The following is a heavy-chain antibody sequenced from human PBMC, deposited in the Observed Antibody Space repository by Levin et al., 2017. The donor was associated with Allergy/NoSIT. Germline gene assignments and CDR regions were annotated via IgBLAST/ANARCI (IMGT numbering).Heavy chain of an antibody. D-gene: IGHD4-17*01. CDR3: ARANPRGDYGDYK. Sequence: EASVKVSCKASGGTFSSYAISWVRQAPGQGLEWMGGIIPIFGTANYAQKFQGRVTITADESTSTAYMELSSLRSEDTAVYYCARANPRGDYGDYKWGQGTLVTVSS. CDR2: IIPIFGTA. CDR1: GGTFSSYA. V-gene: IGHV1-69*13. J-gene: IGHJ4*02.